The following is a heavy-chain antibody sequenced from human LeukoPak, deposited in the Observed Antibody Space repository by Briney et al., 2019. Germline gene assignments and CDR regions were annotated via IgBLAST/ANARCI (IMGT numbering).Heavy chain of an antibody. D-gene: IGHD2-15*01. J-gene: IGHJ4*02. CDR2: IYSGGST. Sequence: GGSLLLSCAASGFTFSDYYMSWIRQAPGKGLEWVSVIYSGGSTYYADSVKGRLAISRDNSNNTLYLQMHSLRVEDTAVYYCARSGRFSDGTSYCHFDYWGQGTLVTVSS. V-gene: IGHV3-53*01. CDR3: ARSGRFSDGTSYCHFDY. CDR1: GFTFSDYY.